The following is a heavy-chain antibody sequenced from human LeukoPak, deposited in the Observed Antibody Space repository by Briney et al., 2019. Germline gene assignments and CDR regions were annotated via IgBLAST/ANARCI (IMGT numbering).Heavy chain of an antibody. CDR1: GFTFSSYA. CDR2: ISGSGGST. CDR3: AKGSIGVVVPAASFDY. D-gene: IGHD2-2*01. J-gene: IGHJ4*02. V-gene: IGHV3-23*01. Sequence: GGSLRLSCVASGFTFSSYAMSWVRQAPGKGLEWVSAISGSGGSTYYADSVKGRFTISRDNSKNTLYLQMNSLRAEDTAVYYCAKGSIGVVVPAASFDYWGQGTLVTVSS.